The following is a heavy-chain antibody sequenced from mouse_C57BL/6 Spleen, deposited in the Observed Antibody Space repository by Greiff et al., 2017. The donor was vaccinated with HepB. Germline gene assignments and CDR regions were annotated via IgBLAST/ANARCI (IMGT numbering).Heavy chain of an antibody. CDR2: IDPSDSET. D-gene: IGHD2-4*01. Sequence: QVQLQQPGAELVRPGSSVKLSCKASGYTFTSYWMHWVKQRPIQGLEWIGNIDPSDSETHYNQKFKDKATLTVDKSSSTAYMQLSSLTSEDSAVYYCARYDYEWYVDVWGTGTTVTVSS. CDR3: ARYDYEWYVDV. CDR1: GYTFTSYW. V-gene: IGHV1-52*01. J-gene: IGHJ1*03.